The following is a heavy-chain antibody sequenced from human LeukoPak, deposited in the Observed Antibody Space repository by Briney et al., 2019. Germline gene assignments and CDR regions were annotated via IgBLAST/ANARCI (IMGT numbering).Heavy chain of an antibody. V-gene: IGHV1-46*01. CDR2: INPSGGST. D-gene: IGHD6-13*01. J-gene: IGHJ3*02. Sequence: ASVKVSCKASGGTFSSYAISWVRQAPGQGLEWMGIINPSGGSTSYAQKFQGRVTMTRDTSTSTVYMELSSLRSEDTAVYYCARGGSRSPRDAFDIWGQGTMVTVSS. CDR3: ARGGSRSPRDAFDI. CDR1: GGTFSSYA.